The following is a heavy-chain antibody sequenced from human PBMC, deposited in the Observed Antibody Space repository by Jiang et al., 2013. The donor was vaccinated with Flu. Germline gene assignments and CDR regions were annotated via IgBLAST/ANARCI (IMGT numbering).Heavy chain of an antibody. J-gene: IGHJ5*02. CDR2: IYYSGST. Sequence: PGLVKPSETLSLTCTVSGGSISSYYWSWIRQPPGKGLEWIGYIYYSGSTNYNPSLKSRVTISVDTSKNQFSLKLSSVTAADTAVYYCARDIWGSGNWFDPWGQGTLVTVSS. D-gene: IGHD7-27*01. CDR3: ARDIWGSGNWFDP. V-gene: IGHV4-59*01. CDR1: GGSISSYY.